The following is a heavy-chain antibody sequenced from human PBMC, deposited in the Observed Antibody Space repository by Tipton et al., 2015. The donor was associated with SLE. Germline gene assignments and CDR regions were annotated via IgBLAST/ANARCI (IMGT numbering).Heavy chain of an antibody. D-gene: IGHD2-8*02. CDR2: ISYSGAT. Sequence: TLSLTCTVSLYSIGSGYYWGWIRQPPGKGLEWIASISYSGATYYNPSLKSRVIISLDTSRNHFSLKLTSVTAADTAVYFCARDRDIVLEPVPIPPAFDIWGQGTTVTVSS. J-gene: IGHJ3*02. CDR1: LYSIGSGYY. V-gene: IGHV4-38-2*02. CDR3: ARDRDIVLEPVPIPPAFDI.